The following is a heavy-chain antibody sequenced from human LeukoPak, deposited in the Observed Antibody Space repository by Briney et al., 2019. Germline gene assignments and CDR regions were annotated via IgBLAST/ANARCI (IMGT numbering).Heavy chain of an antibody. Sequence: PSGTLSLTCTVSGGSISSYYWSWIRQPPGKGLEWIGYIYYSGSTNYNPSLKSRVTISVDTSKNQFSLKLSSVTAADTAVYYCARSPSFKTNKEGPAHYYYMDVWGKGTTVTVSS. D-gene: IGHD2-8*01. J-gene: IGHJ6*03. CDR1: GGSISSYY. CDR3: ARSPSFKTNKEGPAHYYYMDV. V-gene: IGHV4-59*01. CDR2: IYYSGST.